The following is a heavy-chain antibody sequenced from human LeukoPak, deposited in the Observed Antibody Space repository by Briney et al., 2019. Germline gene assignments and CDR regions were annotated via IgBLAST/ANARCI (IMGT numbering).Heavy chain of an antibody. Sequence: ASVKVSCKASGYTFTGYYMHWVRQAPGQGREWMGRINPNSGDTNYAQKFQGRVTMTRDTSLSTAYMKLRRLRSDDTAVYYCARSGSGWYVGTDYWGQGTLVTVSS. CDR2: INPNSGDT. CDR1: GYTFTGYY. V-gene: IGHV1-2*06. J-gene: IGHJ4*02. D-gene: IGHD6-19*01. CDR3: ARSGSGWYVGTDY.